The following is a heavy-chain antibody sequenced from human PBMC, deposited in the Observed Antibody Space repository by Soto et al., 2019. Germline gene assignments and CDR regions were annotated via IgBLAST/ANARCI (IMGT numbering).Heavy chain of an antibody. Sequence: GGSLRLSCAASGFTFSYYCMHWVRQAPGQGLVWVSRIHSDGSSTYYADSVKGRFSLSRDNSENTLYLQMNSLRAEDTAVYYCARDHSYGIWGQGTLVTVLL. V-gene: IGHV3-74*01. CDR1: GFTFSYYC. CDR3: ARDHSYGI. J-gene: IGHJ4*02. D-gene: IGHD5-18*01. CDR2: IHSDGSST.